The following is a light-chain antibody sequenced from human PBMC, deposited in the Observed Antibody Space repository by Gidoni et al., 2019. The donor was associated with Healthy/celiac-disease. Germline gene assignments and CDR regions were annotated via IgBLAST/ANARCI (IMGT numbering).Light chain of an antibody. CDR1: QSVSSN. CDR3: QQYNNWPVWT. Sequence: DIVMTQSPATLSVSPGERATRSCRASQSVSSNLAWYQQKPGQAPRLLIYGASTRATGIPARLSGSGSGTEFTLTISSLQSEDFAVYYCQQYNNWPVWTFGQGTKVEIK. V-gene: IGKV3-15*01. CDR2: GAS. J-gene: IGKJ1*01.